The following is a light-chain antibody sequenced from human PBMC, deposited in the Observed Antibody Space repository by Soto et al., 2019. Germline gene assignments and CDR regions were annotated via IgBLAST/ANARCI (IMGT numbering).Light chain of an antibody. CDR2: AAS. J-gene: IGKJ5*01. V-gene: IGKV1-12*01. CDR1: QSISSW. CDR3: QQANSFPPT. Sequence: DIQMTQSPSTLSASVGDRVTITCRASQSISSWLAWYQQKPGKAPKLLIYAASSLQSGVPSRFSGIGSGTDFTLTISSLQPEDFATYYCQQANSFPPTFGQGTRLEIK.